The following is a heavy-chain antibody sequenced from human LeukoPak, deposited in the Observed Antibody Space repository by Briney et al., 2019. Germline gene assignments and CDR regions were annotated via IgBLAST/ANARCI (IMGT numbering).Heavy chain of an antibody. CDR2: ISGSGGST. J-gene: IGHJ2*01. V-gene: IGHV3-23*01. Sequence: PGGSLRLSCAASGFTFSSYAMSWVRQAPGKGLEWVSAISGSGGSTYYADSVKGRFTVSRDNSKNILYLQMNSLRAEDTAVYYCARDQRSWYFDLWGRGTLVTVSS. CDR3: ARDQRSWYFDL. CDR1: GFTFSSYA.